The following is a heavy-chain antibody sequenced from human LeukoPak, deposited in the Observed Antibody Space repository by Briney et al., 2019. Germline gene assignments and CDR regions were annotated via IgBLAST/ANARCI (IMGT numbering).Heavy chain of an antibody. CDR1: GFTFSDYA. Sequence: GGYLRLSCTASGFTFSDYAMHWARQAPGKGLEWVAVISYDGSNKYYADSVKGRFTISRDNSKNTLYLQMSSLRAEDTAVYYCASNYFDSSGYYWGFDYWGQGTLVTVSS. V-gene: IGHV3-30-3*01. D-gene: IGHD3-22*01. CDR3: ASNYFDSSGYYWGFDY. J-gene: IGHJ4*02. CDR2: ISYDGSNK.